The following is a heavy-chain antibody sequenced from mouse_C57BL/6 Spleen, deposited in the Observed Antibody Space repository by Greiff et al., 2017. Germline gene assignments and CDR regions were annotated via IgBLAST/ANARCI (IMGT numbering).Heavy chain of an antibody. CDR3: VRGVTGAWFAY. CDR2: IRSKSNNYAT. Sequence: EVKLMESGGGLVQPKGSLKLSCAASGFSFNTYAMNWVRQAPGKGLEWVARIRSKSNNYATYYADSVKDRFTISRDDSESMLYLQMNNLKTEDTAMYYCVRGVTGAWFAYWGQGTLVTVSA. D-gene: IGHD2-3*01. J-gene: IGHJ3*01. V-gene: IGHV10-1*01. CDR1: GFSFNTYA.